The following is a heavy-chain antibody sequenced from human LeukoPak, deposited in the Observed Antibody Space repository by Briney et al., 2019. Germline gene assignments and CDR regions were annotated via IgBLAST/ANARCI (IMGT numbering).Heavy chain of an antibody. D-gene: IGHD1-26*01. J-gene: IGHJ4*02. Sequence: SVKVSCKASGGTFSSYAISWVRQAPGQGLEWMGGIIPIFGTANYAQKFQGRVTITTDESTSTAYMELSSLRSEDTAVYYCARVEVEVGAVDYWGQGTLVTVSS. V-gene: IGHV1-69*05. CDR2: IIPIFGTA. CDR3: ARVEVEVGAVDY. CDR1: GGTFSSYA.